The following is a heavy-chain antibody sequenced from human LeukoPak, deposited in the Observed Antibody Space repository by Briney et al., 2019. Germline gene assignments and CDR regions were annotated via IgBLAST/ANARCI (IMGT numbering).Heavy chain of an antibody. J-gene: IGHJ6*03. Sequence: GGSLRLSCAASGFTFSGYTMNWVRQAPGKGLEWVSYISSSSSTIYYADSVKGRFTISRDNAKNSLYLQMNSVRAEDTAVYSCARGNSYMDVWGKGTTVTVSS. CDR1: GFTFSGYT. CDR2: ISSSSSTI. CDR3: ARGNSYMDV. V-gene: IGHV3-48*01.